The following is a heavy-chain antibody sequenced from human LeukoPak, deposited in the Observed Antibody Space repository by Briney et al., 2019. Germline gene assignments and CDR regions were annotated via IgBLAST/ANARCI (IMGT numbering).Heavy chain of an antibody. J-gene: IGHJ4*02. Sequence: GGSLRLSCAASGFTFSSYAMHWVRQDPGKRLEWVALISSDGSDTYYADSVRGRFTISRDNSKNTLYVQMNNLKPEDTAVYYCARTPGTKAYFDYWGQGTLVTVSS. CDR1: GFTFSSYA. V-gene: IGHV3-30-3*01. D-gene: IGHD1-1*01. CDR3: ARTPGTKAYFDY. CDR2: ISSDGSDT.